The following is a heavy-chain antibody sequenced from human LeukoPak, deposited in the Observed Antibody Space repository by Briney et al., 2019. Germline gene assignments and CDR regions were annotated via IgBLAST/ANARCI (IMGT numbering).Heavy chain of an antibody. CDR1: GFTFSNAW. Sequence: PGGSLRLSCAASGFTFSNAWMSWVRQAPGKGLEWVGRIKSKTDGGTTDYAAPVKGRFTISRDDSKNTLYLQMNSLKTEDTAVYYCTTEVGYYYDSSGYAPFDYWGQGTLVTVSS. V-gene: IGHV3-15*01. CDR3: TTEVGYYYDSSGYAPFDY. CDR2: IKSKTDGGTT. J-gene: IGHJ4*02. D-gene: IGHD3-22*01.